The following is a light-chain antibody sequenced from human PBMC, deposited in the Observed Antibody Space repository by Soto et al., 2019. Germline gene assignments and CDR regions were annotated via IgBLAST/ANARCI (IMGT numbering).Light chain of an antibody. CDR1: QTISSW. V-gene: IGKV1-5*03. J-gene: IGKJ1*01. CDR2: KAS. Sequence: AAGGGRITITCRASQTISSWLAWYQQKPGKAPKLLIYKASTLKSGVPSRFSGSGPGTAYNITLRTLQPDDFALPFCEAPRSYSGELGEGTKVDIK. CDR3: EAPRSYSGE.